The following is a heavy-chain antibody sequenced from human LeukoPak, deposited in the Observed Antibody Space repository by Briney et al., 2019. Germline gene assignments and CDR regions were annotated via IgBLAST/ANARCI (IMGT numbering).Heavy chain of an antibody. Sequence: PGGSLRLSCSASGFTFSNYAMGWVRQAPGKRLEWVSAVSGNTDYTYYADAVKGRFTISRDNSKNTLYLQMNSLRAEDTAVYYWGKVGGGGGMITYGGLDVWGQGTTVTVSS. CDR3: GKVGGGGGMITYGGLDV. V-gene: IGHV3-23*01. J-gene: IGHJ6*02. CDR1: GFTFSNYA. D-gene: IGHD3-16*01. CDR2: VSGNTDYT.